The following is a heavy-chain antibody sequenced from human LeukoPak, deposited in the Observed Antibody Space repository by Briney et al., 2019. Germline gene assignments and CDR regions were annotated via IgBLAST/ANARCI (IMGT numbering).Heavy chain of an antibody. D-gene: IGHD3-16*02. CDR1: GYTFSYYS. CDR2: SSSSGTYI. Sequence: PGGSLRLSCAASGYTFSYYSVNWVRQVPGKGLEWVSSSSSSGTYIYYADSVKGRFTISRDNAKNSLFLQMNSLRAEDTAVYYCVSGNDPDYVWGTYRLDAFDIWGEGTMVIVSS. J-gene: IGHJ3*02. V-gene: IGHV3-21*01. CDR3: VSGNDPDYVWGTYRLDAFDI.